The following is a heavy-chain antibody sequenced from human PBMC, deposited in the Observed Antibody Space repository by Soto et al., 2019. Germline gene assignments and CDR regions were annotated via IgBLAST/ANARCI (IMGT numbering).Heavy chain of an antibody. CDR1: GFIVSTYG. V-gene: IGHV3-30*03. CDR3: AIVRVADSPLDH. CDR2: ISYDGSDI. Sequence: QVQLVESGGGVVQPGRSLRLSCVGSGFIVSTYGMHWVRQAPGKGLEWVAFISYDGSDILYADSVKGRFTISRDNSKSTLFLHMNRPTAEDTAIYFCAIVRVADSPLDHWGQGTLVTVSS. D-gene: IGHD3-10*02. J-gene: IGHJ4*02.